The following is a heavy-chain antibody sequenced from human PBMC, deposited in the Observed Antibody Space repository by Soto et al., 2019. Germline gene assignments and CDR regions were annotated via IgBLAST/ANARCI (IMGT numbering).Heavy chain of an antibody. V-gene: IGHV3-48*03. Sequence: EVQLVESGGGLVQPGGSLRLSCAASGFTLSSYEMNWVRQAPGKGLEWVSYISRSGSSTYYADSVEGRFTISRDNAKNSLYLQTNSLRAEDTAVYYCARVGSSGSGYFDYWGQGTLATVSS. D-gene: IGHD3-10*01. CDR3: ARVGSSGSGYFDY. J-gene: IGHJ4*02. CDR2: ISRSGSST. CDR1: GFTLSSYE.